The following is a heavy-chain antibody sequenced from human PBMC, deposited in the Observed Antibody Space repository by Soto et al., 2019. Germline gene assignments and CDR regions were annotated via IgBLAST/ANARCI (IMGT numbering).Heavy chain of an antibody. J-gene: IGHJ4*02. V-gene: IGHV3-74*01. CDR2: INTDGSVT. CDR3: ARQTGLGPTNY. Sequence: DVDLVESGGALVQPGGSLRLSCAGSGFTFNNFWMHWVRQAPGKGLVWVARINTDGSVTSHADSVKGRFTISRDNAKSTLYLQMNSLRAEDSARYYCARQTGLGPTNYWGRGTLVTVSS. CDR1: GFTFNNFW. D-gene: IGHD3-9*01.